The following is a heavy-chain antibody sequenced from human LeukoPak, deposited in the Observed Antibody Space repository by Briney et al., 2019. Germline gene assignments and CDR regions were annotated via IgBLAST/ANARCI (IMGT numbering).Heavy chain of an antibody. CDR2: ISYDGSNK. CDR1: GFTFSSYG. CDR3: AKGSSGWPAFDY. Sequence: GRSLRLSCAASGFTFSSYGMHWVRQAPGKGLEWVAVISYDGSNKYYADSVKGRFTISRDDSKNTLYLQMNSLRAEDTAVYYCAKGSSGWPAFDYWGQGTLVTVSS. D-gene: IGHD6-19*01. J-gene: IGHJ4*02. V-gene: IGHV3-30*18.